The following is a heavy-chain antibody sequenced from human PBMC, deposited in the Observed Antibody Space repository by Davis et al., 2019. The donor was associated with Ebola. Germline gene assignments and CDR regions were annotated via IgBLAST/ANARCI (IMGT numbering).Heavy chain of an antibody. Sequence: SETLSLTCAVYGGSFSGYYWSWIRQPPGKGLEWFGEINHSGSTNYNPSLKSRVTISVDTSKNQFSLKLSSVTAADTAVYYCARVVLLWFRELLYYYHGMDVWGQGTTVTVSS. CDR1: GGSFSGYY. J-gene: IGHJ6*02. V-gene: IGHV4-34*01. CDR2: INHSGST. CDR3: ARVVLLWFRELLYYYHGMDV. D-gene: IGHD3-10*01.